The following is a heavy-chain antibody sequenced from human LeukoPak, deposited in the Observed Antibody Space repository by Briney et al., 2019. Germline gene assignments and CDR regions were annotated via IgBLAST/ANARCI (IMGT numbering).Heavy chain of an antibody. CDR3: ARHSDPPRPRAVAGTNFDF. V-gene: IGHV4-59*08. D-gene: IGHD6-19*01. J-gene: IGHJ4*02. Sequence: PSETLSLTCTVSGGSITSNYWSCIRHPPRKGLEWLGYLYYRGLIIYTPALKSRLYISVVTSKFQFSLNLCSVTAAETAVYYCARHSDPPRPRAVAGTNFDFWGQGTLVTVSS. CDR1: GGSITSNY. CDR2: LYYRGLI.